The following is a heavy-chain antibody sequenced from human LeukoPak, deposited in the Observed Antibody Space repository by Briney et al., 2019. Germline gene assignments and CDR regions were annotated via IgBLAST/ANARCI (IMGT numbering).Heavy chain of an antibody. Sequence: GGSLGLSCAASGFTFSSNAMHWVRQAPGKGLEWVAIISYDGSNKYYADSVKGRFTISRDKSKNTLYLQMNSLRGEDTAVYYCARSAAAGRIVATFGYWGQGTLVTVSS. V-gene: IGHV3-30*04. CDR3: ARSAAAGRIVATFGY. D-gene: IGHD5-12*01. CDR1: GFTFSSNA. CDR2: ISYDGSNK. J-gene: IGHJ4*02.